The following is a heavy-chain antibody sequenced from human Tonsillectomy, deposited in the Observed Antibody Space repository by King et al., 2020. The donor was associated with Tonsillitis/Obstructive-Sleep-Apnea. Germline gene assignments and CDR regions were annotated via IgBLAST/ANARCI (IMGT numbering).Heavy chain of an antibody. Sequence: QLVQSGGGVVQPGRSLRLSCAASGITFSSYAMHWVRQAPGKGLEWVAVISSDGRNEFYVDSVKGRFTISRDNSKNTLYLQMNGLRVEDTAVYYCTTNMVRGALSVSRGFDPWGQGTLVTVSS. J-gene: IGHJ5*02. V-gene: IGHV3-30*04. CDR1: GITFSSYA. CDR3: TTNMVRGALSVSRGFDP. D-gene: IGHD3-10*01. CDR2: ISSDGRNE.